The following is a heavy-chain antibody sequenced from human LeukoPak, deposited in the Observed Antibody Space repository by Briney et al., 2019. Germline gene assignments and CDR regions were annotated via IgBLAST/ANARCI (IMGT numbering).Heavy chain of an antibody. D-gene: IGHD2-2*01. Sequence: GGSLRLSCAASGFTFSNAWMSWVRQAPGKGLEWVGRIKSKTDGGTTDYAAPVKGRFTISRDDSKNTLYLQMNSLRAEDTAVYYCARDPSRGATHFDYWGQGTLVTVSS. V-gene: IGHV3-15*01. CDR1: GFTFSNAW. J-gene: IGHJ4*02. CDR3: ARDPSRGATHFDY. CDR2: IKSKTDGGTT.